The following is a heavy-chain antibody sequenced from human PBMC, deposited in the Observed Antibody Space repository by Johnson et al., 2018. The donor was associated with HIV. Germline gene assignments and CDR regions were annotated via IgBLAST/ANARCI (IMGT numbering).Heavy chain of an antibody. J-gene: IGHJ3*02. Sequence: VQLVESGGGLVQPGGSLRLSCEVSGFTFTFYWMSWVRQSPGKGLEWVANIKKDGSEKYYVDSVKGRFTISRDNAKNSLYLQMNSLRAEDTAVYYCASFWATGAFDIWGQGTMVTVSS. V-gene: IGHV3-7*02. CDR1: GFTFTFYW. CDR3: ASFWATGAFDI. D-gene: IGHD3-10*01. CDR2: IKKDGSEK.